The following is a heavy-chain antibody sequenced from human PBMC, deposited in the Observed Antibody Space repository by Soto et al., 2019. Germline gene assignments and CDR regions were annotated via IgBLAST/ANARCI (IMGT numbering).Heavy chain of an antibody. V-gene: IGHV3-33*01. CDR3: ARVFDTSGDGMDV. D-gene: IGHD5-12*01. Sequence: GGSLRLSCAASGFTFRSYGMHWVRQAPGKGLEWVAIIWYDGSNQSYVDSVGGRFTISRDNSKDTLYLQMNSPRAEDTGVYYCARVFDTSGDGMDVWGQGTTVTVSS. CDR1: GFTFRSYG. CDR2: IWYDGSNQ. J-gene: IGHJ6*02.